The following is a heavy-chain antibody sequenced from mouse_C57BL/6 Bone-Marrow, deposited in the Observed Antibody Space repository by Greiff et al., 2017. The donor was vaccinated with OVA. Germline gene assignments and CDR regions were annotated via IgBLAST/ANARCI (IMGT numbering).Heavy chain of an antibody. CDR3: APPEGSRFAY. J-gene: IGHJ3*01. Sequence: QVQLQQSGAELARPGASVKLSCKASGYTFTSSGISWVKQRTGQGLEWIGEIYPSSGNTYYNEKFKGKATLTADKSSSTTYMELRSRTSEDSAVYFWAPPEGSRFAYWGQGTLVTVSA. CDR2: IYPSSGNT. CDR1: GYTFTSSG. V-gene: IGHV1-81*01.